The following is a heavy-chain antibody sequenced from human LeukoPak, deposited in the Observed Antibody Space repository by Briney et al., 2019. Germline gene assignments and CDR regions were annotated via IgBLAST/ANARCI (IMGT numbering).Heavy chain of an antibody. CDR2: IYYSGST. D-gene: IGHD3-10*01. CDR3: ARGDHFGDPFDY. Sequence: ASETLSLTCTVSGGSISSGGYYCSWIRQHPGKGLEWIGYIYYSGSTYYNPSLKSRVTISVDTSKNQFSLKLSSVTAADTAVYYCARGDHFGDPFDYWGQGTLVTVSS. J-gene: IGHJ4*02. CDR1: GGSISSGGYY. V-gene: IGHV4-31*03.